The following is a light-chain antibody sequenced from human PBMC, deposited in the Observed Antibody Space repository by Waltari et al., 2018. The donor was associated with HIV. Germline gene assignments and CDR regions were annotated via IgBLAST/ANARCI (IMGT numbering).Light chain of an antibody. V-gene: IGLV3-21*02. CDR1: NIGTKS. Sequence: SYVLTQPPSVSVAPGQTARFTCGGNNIGTKSLHWYQQKPGQAPVLVVYDDSDRPSGIPERFSGSNSGNTATLTISRVEAGDEADYYWQVWDSSSDFYVFGSGTKVTVL. CDR3: QVWDSSSDFYV. J-gene: IGLJ1*01. CDR2: DDS.